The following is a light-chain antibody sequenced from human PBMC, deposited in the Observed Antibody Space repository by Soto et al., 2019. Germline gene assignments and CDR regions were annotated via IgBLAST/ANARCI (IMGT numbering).Light chain of an antibody. J-gene: IGKJ2*01. CDR2: LGS. V-gene: IGKV2-28*01. Sequence: DIVMTQSPLSLPVTPGEPASISCRSSQSLLHSNGYNYLDWYLQKPGQSPQLLIFLGSNRASGVPDRFSGRGSGTDFTLKISRVEAEDVGVYYCMQAVQTPYPFGQGPKLEIK. CDR3: MQAVQTPYP. CDR1: QSLLHSNGYNY.